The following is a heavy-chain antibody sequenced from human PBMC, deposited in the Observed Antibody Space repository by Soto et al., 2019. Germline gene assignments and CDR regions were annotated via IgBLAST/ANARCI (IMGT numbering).Heavy chain of an antibody. CDR1: RGSIISGGYY. CDR3: ARDCSTTSCYKNYGVDV. J-gene: IGHJ6*02. V-gene: IGHV4-31*03. D-gene: IGHD2-2*02. Sequence: ASETLSLTCTVSRGSIISGGYYWSWIRQHPGKGLEWIGYIHYSGSTYYNPSLKSRVTMSVDTSKNQFSLKLRSVNDADTAVYYCARDCSTTSCYKNYGVDVWGQGTTVTVSS. CDR2: IHYSGST.